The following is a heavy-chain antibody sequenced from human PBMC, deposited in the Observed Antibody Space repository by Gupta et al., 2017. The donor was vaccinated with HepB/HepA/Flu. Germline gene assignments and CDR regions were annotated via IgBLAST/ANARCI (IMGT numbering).Heavy chain of an antibody. CDR2: IYWDDHK. D-gene: IGHD3-3*01. J-gene: IGHJ4*02. CDR3: ARAYNSRFFPPPFDF. Sequence: QITLKESGPTLVKPTQTLTLTCTFSGFSLSTSGVGMGWIRQAPGKALEWLALIYWDDHKHYTPSLKSRLTITKDTSKNQVVLTMTNMDPVDTATYYCARAYNSRFFPPPFDFWGQGTLVTVSS. CDR1: GFSLSTSGVG. V-gene: IGHV2-5*02.